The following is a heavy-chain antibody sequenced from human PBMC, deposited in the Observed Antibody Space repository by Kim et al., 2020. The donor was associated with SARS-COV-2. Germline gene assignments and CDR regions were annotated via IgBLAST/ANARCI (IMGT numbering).Heavy chain of an antibody. Sequence: GGSLRLSCAASGFTFSSYAMSWVRQAPGKGLEWVSAISGSGGSTYYADSVKGRFTISRDNSKNTLYLQMNSLRAEDTAVYYCAKSGLAVPNQYYYYGMDVWGQGTTVTVSS. V-gene: IGHV3-23*01. CDR2: ISGSGGST. CDR1: GFTFSSYA. J-gene: IGHJ6*02. D-gene: IGHD2-15*01. CDR3: AKSGLAVPNQYYYYGMDV.